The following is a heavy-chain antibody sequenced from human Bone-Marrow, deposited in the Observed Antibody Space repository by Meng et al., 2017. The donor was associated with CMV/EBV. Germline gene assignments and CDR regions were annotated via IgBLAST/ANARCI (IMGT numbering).Heavy chain of an antibody. J-gene: IGHJ6*02. D-gene: IGHD2-2*01. CDR1: GFTFSDYY. CDR2: ISSSSSYI. Sequence: GESLKISCAASGFTFSDYYMSWIRQAPGKGLEWVSSISSSSSYIYYADSVKGRFTISRDNAKNSLYLQMNSLRAEDTAVYYCARFLVPAAISYYYGMDVWVQGTTVTVSS. CDR3: ARFLVPAAISYYYGMDV. V-gene: IGHV3-11*06.